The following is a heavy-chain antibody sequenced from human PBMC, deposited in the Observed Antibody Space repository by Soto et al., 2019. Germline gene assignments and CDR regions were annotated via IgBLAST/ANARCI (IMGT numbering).Heavy chain of an antibody. J-gene: IGHJ5*02. D-gene: IGHD2-15*01. CDR2: INHNTNT. V-gene: IGHV4-34*01. CDR3: ARGLTLFRGSFDP. Sequence: PSETLSLTCTVSGGSSIDTYWNWIRQPPGKGLEWIGEINHNTNTIYNPSLASRVTISVDTSKNQFSLKLTSVTAADTAVYYCARGLTLFRGSFDPPGQGTLVTLPS. CDR1: GGSSIDTY.